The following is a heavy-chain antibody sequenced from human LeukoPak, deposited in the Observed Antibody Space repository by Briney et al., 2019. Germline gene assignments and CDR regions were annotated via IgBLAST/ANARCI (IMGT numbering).Heavy chain of an antibody. CDR1: GYTFTNYG. V-gene: IGHV1-18*04. CDR2: ISPYNDYT. D-gene: IGHD2-2*01. Sequence: GASVNVSCKASGYTFTNYGISWVRQAPGQGLEWMGWISPYNDYTNYAQKLQGRVTMTTDISTSTGYMELRSLRSDDTAVYYCARWYCSSTSCYAGAFDMWGQGTMVTVSS. J-gene: IGHJ3*02. CDR3: ARWYCSSTSCYAGAFDM.